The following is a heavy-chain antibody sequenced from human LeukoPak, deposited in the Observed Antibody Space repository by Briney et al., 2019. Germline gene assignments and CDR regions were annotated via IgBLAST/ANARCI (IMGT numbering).Heavy chain of an antibody. CDR1: GYTFTSYG. D-gene: IGHD3-3*01. CDR3: ARDRSNLEWLLLGYYYYGMDV. J-gene: IGHJ6*02. CDR2: ISAYNGNT. Sequence: ASVKVSCKASGYTFTSYGISWVRQAPGQELEWMGWISAYNGNTNYAQKLQGRVTMTTDTSTSTAYMELRSLRSDDTAVYYCARDRSNLEWLLLGYYYYGMDVWGQGTTVTVSS. V-gene: IGHV1-18*01.